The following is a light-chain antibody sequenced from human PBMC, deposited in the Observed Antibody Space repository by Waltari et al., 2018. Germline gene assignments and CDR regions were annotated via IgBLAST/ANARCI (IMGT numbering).Light chain of an antibody. CDR1: NSDVGGYTY. CDR3: SSYTSSNTLL. Sequence: QSALTQPASVSGSPGQSITLSCTGTNSDVGGYTYVSWYQQHPGKAPKFLIYDVSNRPSGVSTRFSGSKSGNTASLTISGLQAEDEADYYCSSYTSSNTLLFGGGTKLTVL. J-gene: IGLJ2*01. CDR2: DVS. V-gene: IGLV2-14*03.